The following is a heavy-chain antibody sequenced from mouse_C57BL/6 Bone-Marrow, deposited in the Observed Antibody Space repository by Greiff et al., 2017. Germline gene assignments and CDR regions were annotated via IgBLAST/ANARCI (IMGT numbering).Heavy chain of an antibody. CDR2: IDPEDGET. D-gene: IGHD1-1*01. CDR3: DRPGGYDGSSDEWYCDV. J-gene: IGHJ1*03. CDR1: GFNIKDYY. Sequence: VQLQQSGAELVKPGASVKLSCTASGFNIKDYYMHWVKQRTEQGLEWIGRIDPEDGETKYAPKFQGKATITADTSSNTAYLQHSSLTSEDTAVYYCDRPGGYDGSSDEWYCDVWGTGTTGTVTS. V-gene: IGHV14-2*01.